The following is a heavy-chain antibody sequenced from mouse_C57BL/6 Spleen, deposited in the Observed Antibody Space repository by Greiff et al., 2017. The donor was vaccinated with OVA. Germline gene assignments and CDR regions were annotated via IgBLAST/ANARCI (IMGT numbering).Heavy chain of an antibody. V-gene: IGHV1-52*01. CDR2: IDPSDSET. D-gene: IGHD1-1*01. CDR3: ARENYYGSSYWGY. J-gene: IGHJ2*01. CDR1: GYTFTSYW. Sequence: QVQLQQSGAELVRPGSSVKLSCKASGYTFTSYWMHWVKQRPIQGLEWIGNIDPSDSETHYNQKFKDKATLTVDKSSSTAYMQLSSLTSEDSAVYYCARENYYGSSYWGYWGQGTTLTVSS.